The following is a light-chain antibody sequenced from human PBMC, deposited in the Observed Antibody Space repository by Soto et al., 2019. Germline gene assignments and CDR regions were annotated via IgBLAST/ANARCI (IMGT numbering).Light chain of an antibody. V-gene: IGKV1-39*01. J-gene: IGKJ2*01. Sequence: DIQMTQSPSSLSVSVGDRVTITCRASQSISNYLNWYQQKPGKAPKLLIYAASSLQSGVPSRFSGSGSGTDFTLTINSLQPDDFATYYCQQSYSTGTLGQGTKLE. CDR1: QSISNY. CDR2: AAS. CDR3: QQSYSTGT.